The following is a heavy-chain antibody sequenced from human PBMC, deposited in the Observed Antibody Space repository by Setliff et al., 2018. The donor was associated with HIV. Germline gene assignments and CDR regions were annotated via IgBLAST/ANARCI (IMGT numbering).Heavy chain of an antibody. CDR1: GFTFSDYW. V-gene: IGHV3-30-3*01. Sequence: TGGSLRLSCAASGFTFSDYWMTWVRQAPGKGLEWVAVISYDGSNKYYADSVKGRFTISRDNAKKSLYLQMNSLRAEDTAVYYCVRDVYTSNWYLHWSDPWGQGTLVTVSS. CDR2: ISYDGSNK. J-gene: IGHJ5*02. CDR3: VRDVYTSNWYLHWSDP. D-gene: IGHD6-13*01.